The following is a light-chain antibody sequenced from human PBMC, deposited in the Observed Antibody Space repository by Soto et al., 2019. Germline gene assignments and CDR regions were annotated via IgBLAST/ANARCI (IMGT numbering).Light chain of an antibody. Sequence: SVLTQSPGTLSLSPGERATLSCRASQSVSSSYLAWYQQKPGQAPRLLIYGASSRATGIPDRFSGSGSGTDFTLTISRLEPEDFAVDYCQQYDSSPWTFGQGTNVDIK. J-gene: IGKJ1*01. CDR3: QQYDSSPWT. CDR1: QSVSSSY. V-gene: IGKV3-20*01. CDR2: GAS.